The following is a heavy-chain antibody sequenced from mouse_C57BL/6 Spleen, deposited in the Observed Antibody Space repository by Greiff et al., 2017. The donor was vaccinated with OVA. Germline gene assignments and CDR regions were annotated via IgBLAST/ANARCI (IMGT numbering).Heavy chain of an antibody. V-gene: IGHV5-17*01. CDR2: ISSGSSTI. D-gene: IGHD2-1*01. CDR1: GFTFSDYG. Sequence: EVKVVESGGGLVKPGGSLKLSCAASGFTFSDYGMHWVRQAPEKGLEWVAYISSGSSTIYYADTVKGRFTISRDNAKNTLFLQMTSLRSEDTAMYYCARGYYGNYLYYFDYWGQGTTLTVSS. CDR3: ARGYYGNYLYYFDY. J-gene: IGHJ2*01.